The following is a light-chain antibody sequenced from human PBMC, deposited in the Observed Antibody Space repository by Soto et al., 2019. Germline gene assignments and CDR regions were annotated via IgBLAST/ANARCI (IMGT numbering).Light chain of an antibody. V-gene: IGKV3-15*01. CDR2: GAS. CDR1: QSVSSN. Sequence: EIVMPLSPATLSVSPGERATLSCRASQSVSSNLAWYQQKPGQAPRLLIFGASTRATGIPARFSGSGSGTEFTLTISSLQSEDFAVYYCQQYNNWPITFGQGTRLEIK. J-gene: IGKJ5*01. CDR3: QQYNNWPIT.